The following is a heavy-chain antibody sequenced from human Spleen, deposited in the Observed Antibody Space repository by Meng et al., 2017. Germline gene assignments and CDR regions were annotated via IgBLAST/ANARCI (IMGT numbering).Heavy chain of an antibody. V-gene: IGHV1-46*01. J-gene: IGHJ4*02. CDR2: INPSGGST. CDR3: ARVVPAVDPEKRNFDY. Sequence: ASVKVSCKASGYTFTSYYMHWVRHAPGQGLEWMGIINPSGGSTSYAQKFQGRVTMTRDTSTSTVYMELSSLRSEDTAVYYCARVVPAVDPEKRNFDYWGQGTLVTVSS. D-gene: IGHD2-2*01. CDR1: GYTFTSYY.